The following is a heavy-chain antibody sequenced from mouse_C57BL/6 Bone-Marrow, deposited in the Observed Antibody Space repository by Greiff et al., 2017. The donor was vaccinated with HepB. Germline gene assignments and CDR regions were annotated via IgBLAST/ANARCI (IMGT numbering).Heavy chain of an antibody. D-gene: IGHD2-5*01. CDR2: ISDGGSYT. CDR1: GFTFSSYA. J-gene: IGHJ3*01. CDR3: ARAFYSNYVRFAY. V-gene: IGHV5-4*03. Sequence: EVMLVESGGGLVKPGGSLKLSCAASGFTFSSYAMSWVRQTPEKRLEWVATISDGGSYTYYPDNVKGRFTISRDNAKNNLYLQMSHLKSEETAMYYCARAFYSNYVRFAYWGQGTLVTVSA.